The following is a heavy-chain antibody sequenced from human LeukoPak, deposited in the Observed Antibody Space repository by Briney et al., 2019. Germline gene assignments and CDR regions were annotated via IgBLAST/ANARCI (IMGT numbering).Heavy chain of an antibody. D-gene: IGHD5-12*01. V-gene: IGHV1-69*06. CDR2: IIPIFGTA. CDR3: ARGQWLRPYYYYGMDV. CDR1: GGTFSSYA. J-gene: IGHJ6*04. Sequence: GASVKVSCEASGGTFSSYAISWVRQAPGQGLEWMGGIIPIFGTANYAQKFQGRVTITADKSTSTAYMELSSLRSEDTAVYYCARGQWLRPYYYYGMDVWGKGTTVTVSS.